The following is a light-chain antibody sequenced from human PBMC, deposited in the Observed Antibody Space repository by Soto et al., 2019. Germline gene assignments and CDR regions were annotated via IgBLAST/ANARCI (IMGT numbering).Light chain of an antibody. CDR2: DVS. Sequence: QSALTQPASVSGSPGQSITSSCTGTSSDVGAYNYVSWYQQHPGKVPKLMIYDVSNRPSGVSDRFSGSKSGNTASLTISGLQADDEADYYCSSFRTGDTLVFGGGTQLTVL. V-gene: IGLV2-14*03. CDR3: SSFRTGDTLV. CDR1: SSDVGAYNY. J-gene: IGLJ2*01.